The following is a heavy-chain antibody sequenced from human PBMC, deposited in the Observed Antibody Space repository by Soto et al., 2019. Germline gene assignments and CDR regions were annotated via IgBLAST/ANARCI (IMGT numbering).Heavy chain of an antibody. Sequence: GGSLRLSCAASGFTFSAYTMNWVRQAPGKGPEWVSAISDTGATTYYADSVKGRFTISRDNSKNTLYLQMNSLRAEDTAVYYCAKEPRYWGQGTLVTVSS. CDR3: AKEPRY. CDR2: ISDTGATT. V-gene: IGHV3-23*01. CDR1: GFTFSAYT. J-gene: IGHJ4*02.